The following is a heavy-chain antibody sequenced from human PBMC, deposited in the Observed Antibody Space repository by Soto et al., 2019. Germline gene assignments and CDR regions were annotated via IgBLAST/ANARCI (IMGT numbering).Heavy chain of an antibody. V-gene: IGHV1-3*01. CDR1: GYTFTSYA. CDR3: AMGCSGGSSYSSYYYGMDV. CDR2: INASNGNT. J-gene: IGHJ6*02. D-gene: IGHD2-15*01. Sequence: ASVKVSCKASGYTFTSYAMHWVRQAPGQRLEWMGWINASNGNTKYSQKFQGRVIITRDTSASTAYMELSSLSSEDTAVYYCAMGCSGGSSYSSYYYGMDVWGQGTTVTVSS.